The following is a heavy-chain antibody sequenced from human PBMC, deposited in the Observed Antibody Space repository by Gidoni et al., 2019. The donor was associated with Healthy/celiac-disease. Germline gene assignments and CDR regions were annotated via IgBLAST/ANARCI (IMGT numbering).Heavy chain of an antibody. CDR1: GGSFSGYY. V-gene: IGHV4-34*01. Sequence: QVQLQQWGAGLLKPSETLSLTCAVYGGSFSGYYWSWIRQPPGKGLEWIGEINHSGSTNYNPSLKSRVTISVDTSKNQFSLKLSSVTAADTAVYYCARGRGDYVWGSYRYPHDYWGQGTLVTVSS. J-gene: IGHJ4*02. D-gene: IGHD3-16*02. CDR2: INHSGST. CDR3: ARGRGDYVWGSYRYPHDY.